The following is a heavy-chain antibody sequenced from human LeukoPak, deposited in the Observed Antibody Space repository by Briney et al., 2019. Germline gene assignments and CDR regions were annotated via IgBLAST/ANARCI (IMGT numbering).Heavy chain of an antibody. V-gene: IGHV3-66*01. Sequence: GGSLRLSCTASGITVSINYMSWVRQAPGKGLEWVSIISGDDKTDYADSVKGRFTVSKDNSRNTLYLQMNSLRVEDTAVYYCARPPHIGSSLDYWGQGTLVTVSS. J-gene: IGHJ4*02. CDR2: ISGDDKT. CDR1: GITVSINY. D-gene: IGHD1-26*01. CDR3: ARPPHIGSSLDY.